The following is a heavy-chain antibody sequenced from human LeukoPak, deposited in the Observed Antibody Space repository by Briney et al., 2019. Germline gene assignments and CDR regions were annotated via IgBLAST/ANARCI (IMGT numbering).Heavy chain of an antibody. CDR1: GGTFSGYA. V-gene: IGHV1-69*05. Sequence: SVKVSCKASGGTFSGYAISWVRQAPGQGLEWMGGITPIFGTANFAQKFQGRLTITTDESTSTAYMELSSLRSEDTAVYYCAKDPLATGCFDPWGQGTLVTVSS. CDR2: ITPIFGTA. D-gene: IGHD1-14*01. J-gene: IGHJ5*02. CDR3: AKDPLATGCFDP.